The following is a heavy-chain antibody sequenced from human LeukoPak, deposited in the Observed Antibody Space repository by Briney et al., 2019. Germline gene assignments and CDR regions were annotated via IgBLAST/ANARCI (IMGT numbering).Heavy chain of an antibody. CDR3: ARGGYYDILTGYNNWFDP. J-gene: IGHJ5*02. CDR2: ISAYNGNT. Sequence: ASVKVFCKASGYTFTSYGISWVRQAPGQGLEWMGWISAYNGNTNYAQKLQGRVTMTTDTSTSTAYMELRSLTSDDTAVYYCARGGYYDILTGYNNWFDPWGQGTLVTVSS. D-gene: IGHD3-9*01. V-gene: IGHV1-18*01. CDR1: GYTFTSYG.